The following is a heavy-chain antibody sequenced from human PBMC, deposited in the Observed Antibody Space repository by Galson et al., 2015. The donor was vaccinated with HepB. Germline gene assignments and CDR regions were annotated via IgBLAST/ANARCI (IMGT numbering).Heavy chain of an antibody. V-gene: IGHV6-1*01. CDR1: GDSVSSNTVG. CDR2: TYYRSKWSN. Sequence: CAISGDSVSSNTVGWNWIRLSPSRGLEWLGRTYYRSKWSNDYAESVQSRITINPDTSKNQISLQLNSVTPEDTAVYYCARSIHLGRGFDYWGQGTLVTVSS. J-gene: IGHJ4*02. CDR3: ARSIHLGRGFDY. D-gene: IGHD7-27*01.